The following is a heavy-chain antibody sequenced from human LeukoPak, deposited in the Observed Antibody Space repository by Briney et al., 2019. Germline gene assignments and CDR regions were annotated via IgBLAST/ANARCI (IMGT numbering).Heavy chain of an antibody. J-gene: IGHJ4*02. CDR1: GGSFSGYY. CDR2: INHSGST. V-gene: IGHV4-34*01. D-gene: IGHD2-8*01. CDR3: ARGPIMGY. Sequence: SETLSLTSAVYGGSFSGYYWSWIRQPPGKGLEWIGEINHSGSTNYNPSLKSRVTISVDTSKNQFSLKLSSVTAADTAVYYCARGPIMGYWGQGTLVTVSS.